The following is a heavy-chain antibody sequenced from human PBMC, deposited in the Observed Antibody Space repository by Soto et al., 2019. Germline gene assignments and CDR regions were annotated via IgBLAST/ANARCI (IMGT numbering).Heavy chain of an antibody. CDR3: NSGSYYSSI. CDR2: IRAKSNKYAT. CDR1: GFSFSCSG. J-gene: IGHJ4*02. D-gene: IGHD1-26*01. V-gene: IGHV3-73*01. Sequence: GVSLRLSCAASGFSFSCSGIHWGRQASGKGLEWVGRIRAKSNKYATLYAESLKGRFTISRDDSQSTAYLEMNSLKTEDTAVYYCNSGSYYSSIWGQGTLVTVSS.